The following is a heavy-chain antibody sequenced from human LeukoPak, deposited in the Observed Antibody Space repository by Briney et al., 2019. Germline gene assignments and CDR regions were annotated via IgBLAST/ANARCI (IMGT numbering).Heavy chain of an antibody. D-gene: IGHD2-15*01. Sequence: GWSVRLSCAASGFTVSSYSMNWVRQAPGKGVEGVSFISTSSSYIYYADSLKGRFTISRDNAKKSLYLQINSPRAEDKAVYYCARDSCSGGSCYSNVDYWGQGTLVTVSS. V-gene: IGHV3-21*01. J-gene: IGHJ4*02. CDR1: GFTVSSYS. CDR3: ARDSCSGGSCYSNVDY. CDR2: ISTSSSYI.